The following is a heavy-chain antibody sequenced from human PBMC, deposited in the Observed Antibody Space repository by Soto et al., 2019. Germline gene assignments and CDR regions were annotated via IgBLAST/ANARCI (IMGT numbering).Heavy chain of an antibody. J-gene: IGHJ6*02. V-gene: IGHV1-69*01. CDR3: ARSQGSSTSLEIYYYYYYGMDV. CDR2: IIPISGTA. D-gene: IGHD2-2*01. CDR1: VGTFSSYA. Sequence: QVQLVQSGAEVKKPGSSVKVSCKASVGTFSSYAISWVRQAPGQGLEWMGGIIPISGTANYAQKFQGRVTITADESTSTVSMELSSLRSEDTAVYFCARSQGSSTSLEIYYYYYYGMDVWGQGTTVTVSS.